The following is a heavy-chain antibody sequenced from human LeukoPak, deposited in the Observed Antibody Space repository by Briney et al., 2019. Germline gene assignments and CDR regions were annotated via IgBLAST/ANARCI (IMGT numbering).Heavy chain of an antibody. V-gene: IGHV3-30*04. Sequence: GRSLRLSCAASGFTFSSYAMHWVRQAPGKGLEWVAVISYDGSNKYYADSVKGRFTISRDNSKNTLYLQMNSLRAEDTAVYYCAREGCSGGSCYPDLWGQRTLVTVSS. D-gene: IGHD2-15*01. CDR2: ISYDGSNK. J-gene: IGHJ4*02. CDR1: GFTFSSYA. CDR3: AREGCSGGSCYPDL.